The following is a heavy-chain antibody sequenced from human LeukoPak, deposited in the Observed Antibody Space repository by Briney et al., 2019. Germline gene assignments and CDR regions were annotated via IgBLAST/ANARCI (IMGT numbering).Heavy chain of an antibody. CDR1: GFTFSKTW. CDR3: ASGGDAFDM. CDR2: INQDGGAI. J-gene: IGHJ3*02. V-gene: IGHV3-7*01. Sequence: PGGSLRLSCMGSGFTFSKTWMMWVRQAPGKGLEWVANINQDGGAISYVDSVKGRFTISRDNAKHTLYLQMNSLRAEDTAVYYCASGGDAFDMWGRGTMVTVSS.